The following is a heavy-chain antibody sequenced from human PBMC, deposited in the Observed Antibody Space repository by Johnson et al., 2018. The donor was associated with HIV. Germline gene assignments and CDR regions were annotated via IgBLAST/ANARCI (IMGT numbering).Heavy chain of an antibody. V-gene: IGHV3-20*04. CDR2: INWNGGST. CDR3: ARGIVEVQPRYRLLLDDVLDV. Sequence: VQLVESGGGVVRPGGSLRLSCATSGFIFDDYAMGWVRQVPGKGLEWVSGINWNGGSTAYADSVKGRFTISRDNAKNSLYLQMDSLRAKDTALYYCARGIVEVQPRYRLLLDDVLDVWGLGTMVTVSS. D-gene: IGHD2-15*01. J-gene: IGHJ3*01. CDR1: GFIFDDYA.